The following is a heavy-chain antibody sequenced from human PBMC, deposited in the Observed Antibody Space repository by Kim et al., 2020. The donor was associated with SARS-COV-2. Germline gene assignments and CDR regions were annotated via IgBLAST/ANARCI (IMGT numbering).Heavy chain of an antibody. CDR1: GGSISSYY. V-gene: IGHV4-59*13. CDR2: IYYSGST. D-gene: IGHD3-22*01. J-gene: IGHJ6*02. Sequence: SETLSLTCTVSGGSISSYYWSWIRQPPGKGLEWIGYIYYSGSTNYNPSLKSRVTISVDTPKNQFSLKLSSVTAADTAVYYCARSGEWYYDSSGYSPLDVWGQGTTVTVSS. CDR3: ARSGEWYYDSSGYSPLDV.